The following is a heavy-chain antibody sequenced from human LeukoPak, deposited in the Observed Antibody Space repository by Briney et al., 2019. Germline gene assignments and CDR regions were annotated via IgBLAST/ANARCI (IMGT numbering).Heavy chain of an antibody. CDR1: GGTSSSYA. CDR3: ARYCSSTSCHSSWFDP. J-gene: IGHJ5*02. CDR2: IIPIFGTA. V-gene: IGHV1-69*05. Sequence: GASVKVSCKASGGTSSSYAISWVRQAPGQGLEWMGGIIPIFGTANYAQKFQGRVTITTDESTSTAYMELSSLRSEDTAVYYCARYCSSTSCHSSWFDPWGQGTLVTVYS. D-gene: IGHD2-2*01.